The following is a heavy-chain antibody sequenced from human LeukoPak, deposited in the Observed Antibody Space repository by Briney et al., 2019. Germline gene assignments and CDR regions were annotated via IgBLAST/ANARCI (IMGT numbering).Heavy chain of an antibody. D-gene: IGHD3-16*01. CDR2: ISSDSYYI. V-gene: IGHV3-21*01. J-gene: IGHJ4*02. CDR1: GFTFSRSA. Sequence: TGGSLRLSCATSGFTFSRSAMNWVRQAPGGGLEWVSSISSDSYYIYYGDSLKGRFTISRDNAKNSLFLQMNSLRSEDTAVYYCARDRGGGSLDYWGQGTLVTVSS. CDR3: ARDRGGGSLDY.